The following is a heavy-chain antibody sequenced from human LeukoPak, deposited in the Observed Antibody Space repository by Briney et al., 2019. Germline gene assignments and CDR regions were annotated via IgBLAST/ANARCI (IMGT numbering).Heavy chain of an antibody. CDR2: IYYSGST. CDR1: GGSISSGGYY. D-gene: IGHD3-22*01. Sequence: SETLSLTCTVSGGSISSGGYYWSWIRQHPGRGLEWIGYIYYSGSTFYNPSLKSRVTISVDTSKNQFSLRLTSVTAADTAVYYCASAQTYDSTVDYWGQGTLVTVSS. CDR3: ASAQTYDSTVDY. V-gene: IGHV4-31*03. J-gene: IGHJ4*02.